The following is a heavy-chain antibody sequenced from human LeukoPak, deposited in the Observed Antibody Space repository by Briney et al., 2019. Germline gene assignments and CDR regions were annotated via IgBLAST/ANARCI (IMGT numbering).Heavy chain of an antibody. D-gene: IGHD3/OR15-3a*01. Sequence: ASVKVSCKASGYTFTSYDINWVRQTTGQGLEWMGWMNPGSGNTGYAQKFQGRVTMTRNTSISTVYMEVSGLRSEDTAVYYCTRGGIIILGVATVVDYWGQGTLVTVSS. V-gene: IGHV1-8*01. CDR1: GYTFTSYD. CDR3: TRGGIIILGVATVVDY. CDR2: MNPGSGNT. J-gene: IGHJ4*02.